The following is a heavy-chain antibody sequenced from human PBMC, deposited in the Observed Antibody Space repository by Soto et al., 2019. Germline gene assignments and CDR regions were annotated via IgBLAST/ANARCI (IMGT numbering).Heavy chain of an antibody. J-gene: IGHJ4*02. CDR1: GYTFTSYA. D-gene: IGHD6-6*01. CDR2: INAGNGNT. V-gene: IGHV1-3*05. Sequence: QVQLVQSGAEEKKPGASVKVSCKASGYTFTSYAMHWVRQAPGQRLEWMGWINAGNGNTKYSQKFQGRVTITRDTSASTAYMEVSSLRSEDTAVYYCARVGSSRDRFDYWGQGTLVTVSS. CDR3: ARVGSSRDRFDY.